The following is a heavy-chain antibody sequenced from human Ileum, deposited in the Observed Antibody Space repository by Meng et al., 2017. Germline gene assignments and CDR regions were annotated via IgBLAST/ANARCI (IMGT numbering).Heavy chain of an antibody. V-gene: IGHV3-9*01. D-gene: IGHD2-21*01. CDR2: SNWNSVNV. Sequence: SLKTPCATPGFTFDHHALHWVRQGPGKGLEWVSGSNWNSVNVDYADSVKGRFTISRDKAKNSLYLQMNSLTLQDTAIYYCVKDIQSCCGPAFAYWGQGTLVTVSS. CDR1: GFTFDHHA. J-gene: IGHJ4*02. CDR3: VKDIQSCCGPAFAY.